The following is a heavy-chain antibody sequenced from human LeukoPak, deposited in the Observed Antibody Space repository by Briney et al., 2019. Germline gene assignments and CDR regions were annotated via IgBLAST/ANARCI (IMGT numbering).Heavy chain of an antibody. V-gene: IGHV1-69*13. Sequence: ASVKVSCKASGYTFTNYAMNWVRQAPGQGLEWMGGIIPIFGTANYAQKFQGRVTITADESTSTAYMELSSLRSEDTAVYYCASWALADLSGDIVVDYYYGMDVWGQGTTVTVSS. CDR2: IIPIFGTA. CDR3: ASWALADLSGDIVVDYYYGMDV. D-gene: IGHD2-2*01. CDR1: GYTFTNYA. J-gene: IGHJ6*02.